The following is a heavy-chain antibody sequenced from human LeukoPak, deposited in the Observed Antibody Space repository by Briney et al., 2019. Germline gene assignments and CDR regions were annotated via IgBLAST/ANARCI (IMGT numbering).Heavy chain of an antibody. CDR1: GFTFSGYS. CDR2: ISGSGDNR. Sequence: GGSLRLSCAASGFTFSGYSMNWVRQAPGKGLEWVSSISGSGDNRNYADSVKGRFTISRDNSKSTLYLEMNSLRAEDTAIYYCAKNPLVSGTIYFDSWGQGTLLTVSS. D-gene: IGHD6-19*01. V-gene: IGHV3-23*01. J-gene: IGHJ4*02. CDR3: AKNPLVSGTIYFDS.